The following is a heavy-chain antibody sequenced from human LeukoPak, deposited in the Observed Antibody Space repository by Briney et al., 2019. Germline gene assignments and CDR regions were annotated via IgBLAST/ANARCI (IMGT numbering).Heavy chain of an antibody. D-gene: IGHD3-10*02. CDR3: ASYFVGNGGRGY. CDR1: GDSINSGNSH. J-gene: IGHJ4*02. V-gene: IGHV4-30-4*01. CDR2: VYDSWNN. Sequence: PSETLSLTCTVSGDSINSGNSHWTWIRQPPGKGLEWLGSVYDSWNNYYNPSLESRITMLVDTSKNQYSLELSSVIAADTAVYYCASYFVGNGGRGYWGQGALVTVSS.